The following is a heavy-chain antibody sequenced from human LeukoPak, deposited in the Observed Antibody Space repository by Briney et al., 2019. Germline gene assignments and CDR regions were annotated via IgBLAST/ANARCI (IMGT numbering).Heavy chain of an antibody. CDR1: GFTFSSYS. V-gene: IGHV3-21*01. D-gene: IGHD2-2*01. CDR2: ISSSSSYI. Sequence: GGSLRLSCVASGFTFSSYSMNWVRQAPGKGLEWVSSISSSSSYIYYADSVKGRFTISRDNAKNSLYLQMNSLRAEDTAVYYCARRKVVVVPAAIVNYYYYMDVWGKGTTVTVSS. J-gene: IGHJ6*03. CDR3: ARRKVVVVPAAIVNYYYYMDV.